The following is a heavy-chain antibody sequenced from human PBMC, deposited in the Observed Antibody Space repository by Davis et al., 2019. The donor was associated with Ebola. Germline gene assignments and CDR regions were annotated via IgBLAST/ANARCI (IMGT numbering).Heavy chain of an antibody. CDR1: GYSFTSYW. J-gene: IGHJ5*02. Sequence: PGGSLRLSCKGSGYSFTSYWIGWVRQMPGKGLEWMGIIYPGDSDTRYSPSFQGQVTISADKSISTAYLQWSSLKASDTAMYYCARQFSPYGDYVWWFDPWGQGTLVTVSS. V-gene: IGHV5-51*01. D-gene: IGHD4-17*01. CDR2: IYPGDSDT. CDR3: ARQFSPYGDYVWWFDP.